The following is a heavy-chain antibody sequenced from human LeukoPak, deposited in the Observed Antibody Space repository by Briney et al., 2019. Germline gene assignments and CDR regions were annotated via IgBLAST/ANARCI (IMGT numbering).Heavy chain of an antibody. J-gene: IGHJ4*02. V-gene: IGHV3-33*06. CDR1: GFTFSSYG. D-gene: IGHD6-13*01. CDR2: IWYDGSNK. Sequence: PGRSLRLSCAASGFTFSSYGMHWVRQAPGKGPEWVAVIWYDGSNKYYADSVKGRFTISRDNSKNTLYLQMNSLRAEDTAVYYCAKDSIAAAGTAAKDYWGQGTLVTVSS. CDR3: AKDSIAAAGTAAKDY.